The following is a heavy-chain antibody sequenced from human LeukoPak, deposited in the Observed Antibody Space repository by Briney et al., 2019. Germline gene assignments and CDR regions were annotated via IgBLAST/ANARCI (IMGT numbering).Heavy chain of an antibody. V-gene: IGHV4-39*07. Sequence: KPSETLSLTCTVSGGSISRTGYYWGWIRQPPGKGLEWIGSIYYNGDTKYNPSLRSRVTMSVDTSKNQFSLKLSSVTAADTAVYYCARETVVRGVTSPHDAFDIWGQGTMVTVSS. CDR3: ARETVVRGVTSPHDAFDI. J-gene: IGHJ3*02. CDR1: GGSISRTGYY. D-gene: IGHD3-10*01. CDR2: IYYNGDT.